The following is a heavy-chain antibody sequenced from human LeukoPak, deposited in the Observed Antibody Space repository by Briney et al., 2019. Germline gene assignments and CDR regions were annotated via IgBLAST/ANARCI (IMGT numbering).Heavy chain of an antibody. CDR3: AKRVKYGGTWDHFAD. J-gene: IGHJ4*02. V-gene: IGHV3-23*01. CDR1: GFTFYNYR. Sequence: GGSLRLSCAASGFTFYNYRMSWVRQAPGKGVEWVSTVNADGGNTYYADSVKGRFTISRDNSKSTLILQMNSLRVEDTALYYCAKRVKYGGTWDHFADWGQGTLVTVSS. CDR2: VNADGGNT. D-gene: IGHD1-26*01.